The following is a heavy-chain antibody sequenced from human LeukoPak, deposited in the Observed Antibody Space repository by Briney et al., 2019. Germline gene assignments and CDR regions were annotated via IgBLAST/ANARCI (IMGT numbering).Heavy chain of an antibody. J-gene: IGHJ6*03. CDR1: GGSISSYY. D-gene: IGHD2-21*01. CDR3: ARVAYCGGDCPWDYYYMDV. Sequence: SETLSLTCTVSGGSISSYYWSWIRQPPGKGLEWIGCIYYSGSTNYNPSLKSRVTISVDTSKNQFSLKLSSVTAADTAVYYCARVAYCGGDCPWDYYYMDVWGKGTTVTVSS. CDR2: IYYSGST. V-gene: IGHV4-59*01.